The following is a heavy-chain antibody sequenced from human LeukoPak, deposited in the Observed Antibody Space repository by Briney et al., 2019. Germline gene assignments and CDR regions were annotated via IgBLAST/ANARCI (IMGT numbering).Heavy chain of an antibody. CDR3: AGITVIVVDQVN. Sequence: SETLSLTCAVYGGSFSGYYWSWIRQPPGKGLEWIGEINHSGSTNYNPSLKSRVTISVDTSKNQFSLKLSSVTAADTAVYYCAGITVIVVDQVNWGQGTLVTVSS. J-gene: IGHJ4*02. CDR1: GGSFSGYY. D-gene: IGHD3-22*01. V-gene: IGHV4-34*01. CDR2: INHSGST.